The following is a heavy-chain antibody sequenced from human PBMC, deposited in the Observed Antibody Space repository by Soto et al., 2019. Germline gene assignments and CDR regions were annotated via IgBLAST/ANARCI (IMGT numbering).Heavy chain of an antibody. V-gene: IGHV3-33*01. CDR3: ARDRGYSGYDSPRFYYGMDV. D-gene: IGHD5-12*01. J-gene: IGHJ6*02. CDR1: GFTFSSYG. CDR2: IWYDGSNK. Sequence: QVQLVESGGGVVQPGRSLRLSCAASGFTFSSYGMHRVRQAPGKGLEWVAVIWYDGSNKWYADSVKGRFTISRDNSKNTLYLQMNSLRAEDTAVYSCARDRGYSGYDSPRFYYGMDVWGQGTTVTVSS.